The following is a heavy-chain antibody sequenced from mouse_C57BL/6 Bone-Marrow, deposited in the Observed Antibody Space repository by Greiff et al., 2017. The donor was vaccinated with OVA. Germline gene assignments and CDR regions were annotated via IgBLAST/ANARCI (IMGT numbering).Heavy chain of an antibody. D-gene: IGHD1-1*01. CDR1: GYTFTSYW. Sequence: VQLQQSGAELAKPGASVKLSCKASGYTFTSYWMHWVKQRPGQGLEWIGDINPSSGYTKYNQKFKDKATLTADKSSSTAYMQLSSLTYEYSAVYYCARYYYGSPYFDYWGQGTTLTVSS. V-gene: IGHV1-7*01. CDR2: INPSSGYT. CDR3: ARYYYGSPYFDY. J-gene: IGHJ2*01.